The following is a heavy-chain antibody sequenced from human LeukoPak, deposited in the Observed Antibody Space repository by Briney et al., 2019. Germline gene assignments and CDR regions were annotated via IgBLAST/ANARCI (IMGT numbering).Heavy chain of an antibody. V-gene: IGHV1-69*10. J-gene: IGHJ4*01. Sequence: SVKVSCKASGGTFSSYAISWVRQAPGQGLEWMGGIIPIFGIANYAQKFQGRVTITADKSTSSAYMELSSLRSEDTAVYYCAREGIASVRIDDWGQGTLVTVSS. D-gene: IGHD6-13*01. CDR1: GGTFSSYA. CDR3: AREGIASVRIDD. CDR2: IIPIFGIA.